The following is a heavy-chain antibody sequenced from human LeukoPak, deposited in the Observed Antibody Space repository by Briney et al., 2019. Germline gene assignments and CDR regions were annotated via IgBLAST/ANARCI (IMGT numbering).Heavy chain of an antibody. CDR2: ISAYNGNT. D-gene: IGHD2-2*01. CDR3: ARVSPRYCSSTSCYMDV. J-gene: IGHJ6*02. CDR1: GYTFTSYG. Sequence: AASVTVSCKASGYTFTSYGISWVRQAPGQGLEWMGWISAYNGNTNYAQKLQGRVTMTTDTSTSTAYMELRSLRSDDTAVYYCARVSPRYCSSTSCYMDVWGQGTTVTVSS. V-gene: IGHV1-18*01.